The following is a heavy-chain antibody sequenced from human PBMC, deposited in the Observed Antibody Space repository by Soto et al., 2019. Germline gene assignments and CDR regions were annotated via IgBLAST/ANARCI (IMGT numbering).Heavy chain of an antibody. CDR1: GYTFTSYG. Sequence: VSVKVSCKASGYTFTSYGISWVRQAPGQGLEWMGWISAYNGNTNYAQKLQGRVTMTTDTSTSTAYMELRSLRSDDTAVYYCVKGGYWYDSSGYYFDYWGQGTLVTVSS. V-gene: IGHV1-18*01. J-gene: IGHJ4*02. D-gene: IGHD3-22*01. CDR2: ISAYNGNT. CDR3: VKGGYWYDSSGYYFDY.